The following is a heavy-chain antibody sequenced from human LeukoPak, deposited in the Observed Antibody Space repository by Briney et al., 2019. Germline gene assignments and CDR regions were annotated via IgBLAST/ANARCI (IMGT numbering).Heavy chain of an antibody. Sequence: GESLKISCKGSGYSFTSYWIGWVRQMPGKGLEWMGIIYPGDSDTRYSPSFQGQVIISADKSISTAYLQWSSLKASDTAMYYCARRFEYSSSSHYYYMDVWGKGTTVTVSS. J-gene: IGHJ6*03. CDR1: GYSFTSYW. D-gene: IGHD6-6*01. CDR3: ARRFEYSSSSHYYYMDV. V-gene: IGHV5-51*01. CDR2: IYPGDSDT.